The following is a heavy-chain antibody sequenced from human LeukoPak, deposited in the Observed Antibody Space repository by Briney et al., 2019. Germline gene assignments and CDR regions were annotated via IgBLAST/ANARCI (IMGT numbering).Heavy chain of an antibody. CDR3: ANENYYGSGSYADH. CDR1: GFTFNNYG. J-gene: IGHJ4*02. V-gene: IGHV3-30*18. Sequence: QAGRSLRLSCAASGFTFNNYGMHWVRQAPGKGLEWVAIISYDGSNTYYADSVKGRFTISRDNSKNTLYLQMNSLRAEDTAVYYCANENYYGSGSYADHWGQGTLVTVSS. D-gene: IGHD3-10*01. CDR2: ISYDGSNT.